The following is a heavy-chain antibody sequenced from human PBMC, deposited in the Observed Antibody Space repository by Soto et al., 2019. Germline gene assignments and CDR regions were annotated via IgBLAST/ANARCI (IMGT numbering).Heavy chain of an antibody. V-gene: IGHV2-5*02. D-gene: IGHD3-10*01. CDR1: GFSLSTSGEG. CDR2: IYWDDDK. J-gene: IGHJ4*02. Sequence: QITLKESGPTLVKPAQTLTLTCTVSGFSLSTSGEGVVWIRQPPGKALEWLALIYWDDDKRYSPSLKSRLTITKDTSKNQVVLTMTNMDPVDTATYYCAHRLRNDGSFDYWGQGTLVTVSS. CDR3: AHRLRNDGSFDY.